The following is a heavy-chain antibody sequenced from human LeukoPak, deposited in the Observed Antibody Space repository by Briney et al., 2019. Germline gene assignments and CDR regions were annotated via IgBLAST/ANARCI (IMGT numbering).Heavy chain of an antibody. J-gene: IGHJ6*03. CDR2: IYYSGIT. D-gene: IGHD3-10*01. CDR3: ARQISDYYYYYIDV. V-gene: IGHV4-39*01. CDR1: GGSISSSHYY. Sequence: SETLSLTCTVSGGSISSSHYYWGWIRQTPGKGLEWIGTIYYSGITYYNPSLESRATISEDTSKNQFSLTLRSVTAADTAVYYCARQISDYYYYYIDVWGKGTTVTVSS.